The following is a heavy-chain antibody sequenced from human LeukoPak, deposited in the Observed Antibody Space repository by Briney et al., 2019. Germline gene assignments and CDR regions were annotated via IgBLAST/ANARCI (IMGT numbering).Heavy chain of an antibody. CDR1: GGSFSGYY. Sequence: SETLSLTCAVYGGSFSGYYWSWIRQPPGKGLEWIGEINHSGSTNYNPSLKSRVTISVDTSKNQFSLKLSSVTAADTAVYYCARIGLYCSGGSCYFSAFDIWGQGTMVTVSS. J-gene: IGHJ3*02. D-gene: IGHD2-15*01. CDR2: INHSGST. V-gene: IGHV4-34*01. CDR3: ARIGLYCSGGSCYFSAFDI.